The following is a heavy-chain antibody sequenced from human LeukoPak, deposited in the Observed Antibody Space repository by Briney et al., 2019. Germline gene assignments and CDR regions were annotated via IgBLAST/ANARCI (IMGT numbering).Heavy chain of an antibody. CDR2: TYYRSKWYN. CDR3: ARARYSGYDFIGIFDY. Sequence: SHTLSLTCAISGDSVSTNRAAWNWIRQSPSRGLEWLGRTYYRSKWYNDYAVSVESRITINPDTSKNQFSLQLNSVTPEDTAIYYCARARYSGYDFIGIFDYWGQGSLVTVSS. CDR1: GDSVSTNRAA. J-gene: IGHJ4*02. V-gene: IGHV6-1*01. D-gene: IGHD5-12*01.